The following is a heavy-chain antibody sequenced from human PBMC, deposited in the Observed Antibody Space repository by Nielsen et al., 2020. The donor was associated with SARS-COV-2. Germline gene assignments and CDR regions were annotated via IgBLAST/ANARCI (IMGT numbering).Heavy chain of an antibody. V-gene: IGHV3-9*01. Sequence: GGSLRLSCAASGFTFDDYAMHWVRQAPGKGLEWVSGISWNSGSIGYADSVKGRFTISRDNAKNSLYLQMNSLRAEDTAVYYCARDRGELLYDYWGQGTLVTVSS. J-gene: IGHJ4*02. CDR2: ISWNSGSI. CDR3: ARDRGELLYDY. CDR1: GFTFDDYA. D-gene: IGHD1-26*01.